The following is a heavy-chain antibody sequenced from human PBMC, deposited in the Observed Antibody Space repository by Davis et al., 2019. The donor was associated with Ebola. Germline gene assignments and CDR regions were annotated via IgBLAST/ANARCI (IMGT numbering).Heavy chain of an antibody. CDR3: ARGWLRSGFDY. CDR2: TYYNSKWYN. D-gene: IGHD5-12*01. CDR1: GDSVSSGG. Sequence: HSQTLSLTCAISGDSVSSGGWNWIRQSPSRGLEWLGRTYYNSKWYNDYAVSVKSRITISPDTSKNQFSLQLSSVTPEDTAVYYCARGWLRSGFDYWGQGTLVIVSS. J-gene: IGHJ4*02. V-gene: IGHV6-1*01.